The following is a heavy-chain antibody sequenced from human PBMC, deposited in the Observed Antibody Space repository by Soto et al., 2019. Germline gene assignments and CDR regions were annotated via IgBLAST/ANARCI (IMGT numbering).Heavy chain of an antibody. CDR1: GFTFENYA. Sequence: GGSLRLSCVASGFTFENYAMSWVRQAPGKGLEWVSAISGSGGTTYYSDSVKGRFTISRDNSKNTVYLQMNDLRVEDAAEYFCAKDSWSIFGVPAGEYYAMDVWGQGTTVTVSS. V-gene: IGHV3-23*01. J-gene: IGHJ6*02. CDR2: ISGSGGTT. CDR3: AKDSWSIFGVPAGEYYAMDV. D-gene: IGHD3-3*01.